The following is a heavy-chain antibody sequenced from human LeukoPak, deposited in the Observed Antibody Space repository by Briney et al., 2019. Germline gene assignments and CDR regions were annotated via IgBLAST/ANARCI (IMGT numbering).Heavy chain of an antibody. D-gene: IGHD6-13*01. CDR1: GFTFSSYA. Sequence: GGSLRLSCAASGFTFSSYAMSWVRQAPGKGLDWDSAISGSGGSTYYADSVKGRFTISRDNSKSTLYLQMNSLRAEDTAVYYCAKDRMRYSSSWFFDYWGQGTLVTVSS. CDR2: ISGSGGST. J-gene: IGHJ4*02. V-gene: IGHV3-23*01. CDR3: AKDRMRYSSSWFFDY.